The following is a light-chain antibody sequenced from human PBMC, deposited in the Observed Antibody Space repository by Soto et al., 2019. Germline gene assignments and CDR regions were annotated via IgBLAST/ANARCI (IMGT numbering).Light chain of an antibody. V-gene: IGKV3-15*01. CDR3: QQYNNRPHS. CDR1: QSVRTN. Sequence: ENVLTQSPGTLSLSPGERATLSCRASQSVRTNDLAWYQQKPGQAPRLLVYGASTRATGIPARFTGSGSGTEFTLTISSLQSEDFAVYYCQQYNNRPHSFGQGTKVDIK. CDR2: GAS. J-gene: IGKJ2*01.